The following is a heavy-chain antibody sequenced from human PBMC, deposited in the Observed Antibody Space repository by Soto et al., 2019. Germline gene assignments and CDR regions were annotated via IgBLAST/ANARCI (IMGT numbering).Heavy chain of an antibody. J-gene: IGHJ2*01. Sequence: QVQLQESGPGLVKPSQTLSLTCTVSGGSISSGGYYWSWIRQPPGKGLEWIGYIYYSWSTYYNPSLSSRVTISVDTSKNQFSLKLSSVTAADTAVYYCARGPLPGGQLNFDLWGRGTLVTVSS. CDR2: IYYSWST. CDR1: GGSISSGGYY. CDR3: ARGPLPGGQLNFDL. V-gene: IGHV4-30-4*01. D-gene: IGHD2-2*01.